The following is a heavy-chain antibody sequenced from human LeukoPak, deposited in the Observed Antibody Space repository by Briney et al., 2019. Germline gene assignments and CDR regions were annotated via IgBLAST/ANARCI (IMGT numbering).Heavy chain of an antibody. CDR1: GFTFSSYA. Sequence: GGSLRLSCAASGFTFSSYAMHWVRQAPGKGLEWVAVISYDGSNKYYADSVKGRFTISRDNSKNTLYLQMNSLRAEDTAVYYCANLDGGYWGQGTLVTVSS. V-gene: IGHV3-30*04. CDR3: ANLDGGY. J-gene: IGHJ4*02. D-gene: IGHD3-10*01. CDR2: ISYDGSNK.